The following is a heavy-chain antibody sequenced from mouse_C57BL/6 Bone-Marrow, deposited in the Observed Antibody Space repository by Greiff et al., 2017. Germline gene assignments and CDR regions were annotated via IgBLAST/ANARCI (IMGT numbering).Heavy chain of an antibody. J-gene: IGHJ2*01. CDR3: TTGGYLAHY. CDR2: IDPEDGDT. Sequence: VQLQQSGAELVRPGASVKLSCTASGFNIKDYYMHWVKQTPEQGLEWIGRIDPEDGDTEYAPKFQGKATMTANTSSNTTYLQLSSLTSEDTAVYYDTTGGYLAHYWGQGTTLTVSS. CDR1: GFNIKDYY. V-gene: IGHV14-1*01. D-gene: IGHD1-1*02.